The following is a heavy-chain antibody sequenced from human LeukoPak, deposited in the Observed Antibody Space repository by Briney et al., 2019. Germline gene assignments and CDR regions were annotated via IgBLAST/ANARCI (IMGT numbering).Heavy chain of an antibody. CDR3: ARRNGHSWDVGNWFDP. V-gene: IGHV4-39*01. CDR1: GGSISSSSYY. D-gene: IGHD6-13*01. CDR2: IYYSGIT. J-gene: IGHJ5*02. Sequence: SEALSLTCSVSGGSISSSSYYWGWIRQPPGMGLEWIGSIYYSGITYYNQSLKSRATVSVDTSKNQFSLNLNSVTAADTAVYYCARRNGHSWDVGNWFDPWGQGTVVTVSS.